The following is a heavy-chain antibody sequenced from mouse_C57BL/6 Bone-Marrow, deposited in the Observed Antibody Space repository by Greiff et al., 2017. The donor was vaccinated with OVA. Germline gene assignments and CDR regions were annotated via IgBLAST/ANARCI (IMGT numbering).Heavy chain of an antibody. V-gene: IGHV6-3*01. J-gene: IGHJ1*03. CDR2: IRLKSDNYAT. Sequence: EVQLVESGGGLVQPGGSMKLSCVASGFTFSNYWMNWVRQSPEKGLEWVAQIRLKSDNYATHYAESVKGRFTISRDDSKSSVYLQMNNLRAEDTGIYYCTGHYGSSYKYFDVWGTGTTVTVSS. CDR1: GFTFSNYW. D-gene: IGHD1-1*01. CDR3: TGHYGSSYKYFDV.